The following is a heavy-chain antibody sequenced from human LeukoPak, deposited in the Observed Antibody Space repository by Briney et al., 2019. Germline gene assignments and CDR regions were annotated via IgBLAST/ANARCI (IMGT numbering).Heavy chain of an antibody. D-gene: IGHD6-13*01. CDR1: GFTFSSYW. J-gene: IGHJ6*03. CDR2: IKQDGSEK. Sequence: GGSLRLSCAASGFTFSSYWMSWVRQAPGKGLEWVANIKQDGSEKYYVDSVKGRFTISRDNAKNSLYLQMNSLRAEDTAVYYCAKGDSSSWYRSYYYMDVWGKGTTVTVSS. CDR3: AKGDSSSWYRSYYYMDV. V-gene: IGHV3-7*01.